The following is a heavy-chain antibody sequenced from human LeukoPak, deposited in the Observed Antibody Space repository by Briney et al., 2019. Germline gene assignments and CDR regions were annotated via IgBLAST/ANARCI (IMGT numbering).Heavy chain of an antibody. J-gene: IGHJ4*02. V-gene: IGHV4-34*01. CDR2: INHSGST. D-gene: IGHD2-2*01. CDR3: ARGKMRRSTSCYDY. Sequence: PSETLSLTCAAYGGSFSGYYWNWIRQPPGKGLEWIGEINHSGSTNYNPSLKSRVTISVDTSKNQFSLKLSSVTAADTAVYHCARGKMRRSTSCYDYWGQGTLVTVSS. CDR1: GGSFSGYY.